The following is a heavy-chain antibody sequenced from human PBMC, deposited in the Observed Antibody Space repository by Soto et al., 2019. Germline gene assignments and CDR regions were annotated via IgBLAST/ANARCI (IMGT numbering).Heavy chain of an antibody. CDR1: GGTFSSYA. CDR3: ARHVNLPLAGTGFDS. V-gene: IGHV1-69*05. CDR2: IIPIFGTA. Sequence: ASVKVSCKASGGTFSSYAISWVRQAPGQGLEWMGGIIPIFGTANYAQKFQGRVTMSIDTSQEQFSLKLSSVTATDTAVYYCARHVNLPLAGTGFDSWGRGTLVTVSS. J-gene: IGHJ4*02. D-gene: IGHD6-19*01.